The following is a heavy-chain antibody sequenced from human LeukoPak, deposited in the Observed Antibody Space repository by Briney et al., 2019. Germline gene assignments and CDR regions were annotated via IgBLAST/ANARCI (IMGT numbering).Heavy chain of an antibody. D-gene: IGHD1-1*01. CDR3: AKSAGGNSNWQFDY. CDR1: GITFSSYG. Sequence: GGSLRLSCAASGITFSSYGLIWVRQAPGKGLEWVSGISGGGGNPSYTDSVKGRFTISRDNSKNTLFLRMNSLRPEDTALYYCAKSAGGNSNWQFDYRGQGTLVTVSS. CDR2: ISGGGGNP. V-gene: IGHV3-23*01. J-gene: IGHJ4*02.